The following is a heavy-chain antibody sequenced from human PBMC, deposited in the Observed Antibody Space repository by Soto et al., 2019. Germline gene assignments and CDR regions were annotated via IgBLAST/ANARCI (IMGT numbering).Heavy chain of an antibody. Sequence: EVQLVESGGGLVEPGGSLRLSCAASGITFSNAWMNWVRKAPGKGLEYIGRIRSKTDSGTTEYAAPVEGRFTVSRDDSKNTLYLQMSGLKTDDTAVYYCTTTRPGTNVFDNWGQGTLVTVSS. V-gene: IGHV3-15*01. CDR2: IRSKTDSGTT. J-gene: IGHJ3*02. CDR3: TTTRPGTNVFDN. D-gene: IGHD6-13*01. CDR1: GITFSNAW.